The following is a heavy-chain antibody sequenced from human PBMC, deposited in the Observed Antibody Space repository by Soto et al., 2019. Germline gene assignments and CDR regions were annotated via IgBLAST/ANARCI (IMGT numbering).Heavy chain of an antibody. D-gene: IGHD3-16*01. CDR3: AMVDNYVTPTPQDG. J-gene: IGHJ6*02. V-gene: IGHV1-18*01. CDR2: ISPYTGDT. CDR1: GYIFVNYG. Sequence: QVQLGQSGDEMKKPGASVRFSCKASGYIFVNYGIAWVRQAPGQGLEGMGWISPYTGDTHSASKVQGRITLTTDTSTSTAYMDLGSLTSDDTAVYYCAMVDNYVTPTPQDGWGQGTTVTVSS.